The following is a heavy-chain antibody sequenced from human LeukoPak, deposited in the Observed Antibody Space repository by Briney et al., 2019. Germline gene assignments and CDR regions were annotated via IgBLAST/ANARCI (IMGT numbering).Heavy chain of an antibody. CDR1: GYTFTTYG. V-gene: IGHV1-18*01. Sequence: GATVKVSCKASGYTFTTYGISWVRQAPGQGLEWMGWITTHNGNTYYAQKLQGRVTMTTDTSTTTAYMELRSLRSDDTAIYYCARAVYCSSTSCYNSYMDVWGKGTTVTVSS. J-gene: IGHJ6*03. CDR3: ARAVYCSSTSCYNSYMDV. D-gene: IGHD2-2*02. CDR2: ITTHNGNT.